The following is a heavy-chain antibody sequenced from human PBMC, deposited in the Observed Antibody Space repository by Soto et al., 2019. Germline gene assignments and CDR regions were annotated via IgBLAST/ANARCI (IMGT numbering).Heavy chain of an antibody. Sequence: SVKVSCKASGGSLSTNPISWVRQAPGQGLEWMGGTGSGTGPGNHAQKFQGRLTVTADKSTSTVYMELTNLPSEDTAVYYCARRHSGGFFRFFDSWGQGTLVTVSS. V-gene: IGHV1-69*06. CDR2: TGSGTGPG. CDR3: ARRHSGGFFRFFDS. CDR1: GGSLSTNP. D-gene: IGHD2-15*01. J-gene: IGHJ4*02.